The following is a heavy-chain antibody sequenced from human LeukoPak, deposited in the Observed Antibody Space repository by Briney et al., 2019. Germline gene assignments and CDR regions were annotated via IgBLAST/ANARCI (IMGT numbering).Heavy chain of an antibody. CDR3: ATVDYGDYRGAFDAFDI. Sequence: GASVKVSCKASGYTFTDYYMHWVQQAPGKGLEWMGRVDPEDGETIYAEKFQGRVTITADTSTDTAYMELSSLRSEDTAVYYCATVDYGDYRGAFDAFDIWGQGTMVTVSS. CDR2: VDPEDGET. J-gene: IGHJ3*02. D-gene: IGHD4-17*01. CDR1: GYTFTDYY. V-gene: IGHV1-69-2*01.